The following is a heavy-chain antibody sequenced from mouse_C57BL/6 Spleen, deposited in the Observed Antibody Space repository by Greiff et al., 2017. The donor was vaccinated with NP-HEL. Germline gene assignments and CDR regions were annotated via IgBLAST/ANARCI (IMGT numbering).Heavy chain of an antibody. Sequence: EVMLVESGGGLVQPKGSLKLSCAASGFTFNTYAMHWVRQAPGKGLEWVARIRSKSSNYATYYADSVKDRFTISRDDSQSMLYLQMNNLKTEDTAMYYCVREGGNYDGYYGYAMDYWGQGTSVTVSS. J-gene: IGHJ4*01. CDR3: VREGGNYDGYYGYAMDY. CDR2: IRSKSSNYAT. V-gene: IGHV10-3*01. D-gene: IGHD2-3*01. CDR1: GFTFNTYA.